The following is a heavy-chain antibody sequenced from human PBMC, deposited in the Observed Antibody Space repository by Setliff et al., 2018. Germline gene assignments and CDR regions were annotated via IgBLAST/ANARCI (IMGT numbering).Heavy chain of an antibody. CDR1: GFTFSNYD. V-gene: IGHV3-48*01. CDR2: ISSSSSTI. Sequence: QPGGSLRLSCAASGFTFSNYDINWVRQAPGKGLEWVSYISSSSSTIYYADSVKGRFTISRDNAKNSLDLQMDSLRAEDTAVYYCAKRGPYCSGGTCHYYFDYWGQGTTVTVSS. D-gene: IGHD2-15*01. J-gene: IGHJ4*03. CDR3: AKRGPYCSGGTCHYYFDY.